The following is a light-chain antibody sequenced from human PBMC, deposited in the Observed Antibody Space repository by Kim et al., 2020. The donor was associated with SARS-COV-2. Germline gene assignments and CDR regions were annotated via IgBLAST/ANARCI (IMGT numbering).Light chain of an antibody. J-gene: IGLJ2*01. CDR2: YDS. CDR1: NIGRKS. V-gene: IGLV3-21*04. CDR3: QVWDSSSDHPV. Sequence: SYELTQPPSVSVAPGETARITCGGNNIGRKSVHWYQQKPGQAPVLVIYYDSDRPSGLPERFSGSNSGNTATLTIRRVEAGDEADYYCQVWDSSSDHPVFGGGTQLTVL.